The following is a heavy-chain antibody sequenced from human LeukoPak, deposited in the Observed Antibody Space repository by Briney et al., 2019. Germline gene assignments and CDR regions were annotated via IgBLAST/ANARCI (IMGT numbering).Heavy chain of an antibody. V-gene: IGHV1-69*05. CDR2: IIPIFGTA. Sequence: VASVKVSCKASGGTFSSYAISWVRQAPGQGLEWMGRIIPIFGTANYAQKFQGRVTITTDESTSTAYMELSSLRSEDTAVYYCARECRREGWLRFRFLRWCDPLLQRTLVTVCS. D-gene: IGHD5-12*01. CDR1: GGTFSSYA. CDR3: ARECRREGWLRFRFLRWCDP. J-gene: IGHJ5*02.